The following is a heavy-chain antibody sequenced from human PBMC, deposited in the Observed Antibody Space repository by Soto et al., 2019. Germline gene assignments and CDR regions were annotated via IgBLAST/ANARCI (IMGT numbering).Heavy chain of an antibody. CDR2: ISAYNGNT. Sequence: QVQLVQSGAEVKKPGASVKVSCKASGYTFSSYGISWVRQAPGQGLEWMGRISAYNGNTNYAQKLEGRVTMTTDTSTSTAYMELRSLRSDDTAVYYCARDRGYNWNYGWFDPWGQGTLVTVSS. CDR3: ARDRGYNWNYGWFDP. J-gene: IGHJ5*02. CDR1: GYTFSSYG. D-gene: IGHD1-7*01. V-gene: IGHV1-18*01.